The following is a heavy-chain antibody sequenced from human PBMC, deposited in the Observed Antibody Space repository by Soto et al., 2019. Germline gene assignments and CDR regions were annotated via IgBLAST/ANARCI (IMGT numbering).Heavy chain of an antibody. V-gene: IGHV4-4*07. J-gene: IGHJ2*01. Sequence: SETLSLTCKVSGTSVRHFYWSWIRQSAGKGLEWIGRIYSTGTTNFNPSLKSRLTMSMDMPKNQVSLNLTSVTAADTAVYYCVRDRADFSSTYYHYFSVWGRGTLVTVS. CDR3: VRDRADFSSTYYHYFSV. D-gene: IGHD6-13*01. CDR1: GTSVRHFY. CDR2: IYSTGTT.